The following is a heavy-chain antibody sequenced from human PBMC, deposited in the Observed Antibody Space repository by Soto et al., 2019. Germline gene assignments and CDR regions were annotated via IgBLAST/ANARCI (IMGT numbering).Heavy chain of an antibody. CDR2: MNPGSGKT. CDR1: GYTFINFD. Sequence: ASVKVSCKASGYTFINFDISWVRQATGQGLEWMGWMNPGSGKTGYANKFQGRVTMTRDASTGTAHLELSSLTSEDTAMYYCARQGYCSSTACYAVDCWGQGTLVTVSS. D-gene: IGHD2-2*01. CDR3: ARQGYCSSTACYAVDC. V-gene: IGHV1-8*02. J-gene: IGHJ4*02.